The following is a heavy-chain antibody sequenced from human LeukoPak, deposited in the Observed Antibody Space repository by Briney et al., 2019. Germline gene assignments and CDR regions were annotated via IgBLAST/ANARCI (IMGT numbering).Heavy chain of an antibody. CDR3: AKGSAIGLHGMDV. CDR2: ISYDGSNK. D-gene: IGHD2-2*02. CDR1: GFTFSSYG. V-gene: IGHV3-30*18. J-gene: IGHJ6*02. Sequence: PGGSLRLSCAASGFTFSSYGMPWVRQAPGKGLEWVAVISYDGSNKYYADSVKGRFTISRDNSKNTLYLQMNSLRAEDTAVYYCAKGSAIGLHGMDVWGQGTTVTVSS.